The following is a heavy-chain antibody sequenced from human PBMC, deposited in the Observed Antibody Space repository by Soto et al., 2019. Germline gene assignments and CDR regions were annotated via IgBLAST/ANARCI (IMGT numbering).Heavy chain of an antibody. CDR1: GYTFTSYG. J-gene: IGHJ4*02. Sequence: QVQLVQSGAEVKKPGALVKVSCKASGYTFTSYGISWVRQAPGQGLEWMGWISAYNGNTNYAQKLQGRVTMTTDTSTSTAYMELRSLRSDDTAVYYCARCKRQTQQLAPTDYWGEGTLVTVSS. CDR3: ARCKRQTQQLAPTDY. CDR2: ISAYNGNT. V-gene: IGHV1-18*01. D-gene: IGHD6-13*01.